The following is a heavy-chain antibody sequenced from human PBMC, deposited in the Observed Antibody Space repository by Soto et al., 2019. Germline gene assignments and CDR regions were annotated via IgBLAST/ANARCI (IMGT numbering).Heavy chain of an antibody. CDR1: GGTFSSYA. J-gene: IGHJ6*02. Sequence: SVKVSCKASGGTFSSYAISWVRQAPGQGFEWMGGIIPIFGTANYAQKFQGRVTITADESTSTAYMELSSLRSEDTAVYYCARGADSGSYHYYYYGMDVWGQGTTVTSP. CDR2: IIPIFGTA. CDR3: ARGADSGSYHYYYYGMDV. V-gene: IGHV1-69*13. D-gene: IGHD3-10*01.